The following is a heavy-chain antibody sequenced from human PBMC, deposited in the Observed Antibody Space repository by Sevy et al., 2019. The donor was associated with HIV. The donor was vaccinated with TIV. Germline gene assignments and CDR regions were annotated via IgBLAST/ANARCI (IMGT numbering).Heavy chain of an antibody. CDR2: IKEDGSEK. V-gene: IGHV3-7*01. D-gene: IGHD3-16*01. CDR3: ATDGGMDY. Sequence: GESLKISCAASGFPFSSYSMNWVRQAPGKGLEWVANIKEDGSEKYYVDSVKGRFTISRDDAKNSLYLQMNSLRAEDTAVYDCATDGGMDYWGQGTLVTVSS. J-gene: IGHJ4*02. CDR1: GFPFSSYS.